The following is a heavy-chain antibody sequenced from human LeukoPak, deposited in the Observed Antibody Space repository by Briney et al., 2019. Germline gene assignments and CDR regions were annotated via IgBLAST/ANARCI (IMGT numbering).Heavy chain of an antibody. CDR1: GYTFTSYG. J-gene: IGHJ4*02. CDR2: ISTYNGNT. V-gene: IGHV1-18*01. CDR3: ARDHSNWNYAPDF. Sequence: ASVKVSCKASGYTFTSYGISWVRQAPGQGLEWMGWISTYNGNTNYAQTLQGRVTMTTDTSTGTAYLDVRSLTSDDTAVYYCARDHSNWNYAPDFWGQGTLVIVSS. D-gene: IGHD1-7*01.